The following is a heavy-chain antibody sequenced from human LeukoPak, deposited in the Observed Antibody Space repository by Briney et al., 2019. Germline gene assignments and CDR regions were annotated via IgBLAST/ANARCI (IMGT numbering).Heavy chain of an antibody. D-gene: IGHD6-6*01. V-gene: IGHV1-69*13. J-gene: IGHJ6*02. CDR3: VPRGAGDSSFGMDV. Sequence: ASVKVSCKASGGTFSSYAISWVRQAPGQGLEWMGGIIPIFGTANYAQKFQGRVTITADESTSTAYMELSSLRSGDTAVYYCVPRGAGDSSFGMDVWGQGTTVTVSS. CDR2: IIPIFGTA. CDR1: GGTFSSYA.